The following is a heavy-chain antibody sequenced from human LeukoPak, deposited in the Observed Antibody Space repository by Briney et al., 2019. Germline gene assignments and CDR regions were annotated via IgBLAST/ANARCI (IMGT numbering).Heavy chain of an antibody. Sequence: PSETLSLTCTVSGGSISSGGYSWSWIRQHPGKGLEWIGYIYYSGSTYYNPSLKSRVTISVDTSKNQFSLKLSSVTAADTAVYYCASLINGSFDYWGRGTLVTVSS. J-gene: IGHJ4*02. CDR1: GGSISSGGYS. D-gene: IGHD1-26*01. CDR3: ASLINGSFDY. CDR2: IYYSGST. V-gene: IGHV4-31*03.